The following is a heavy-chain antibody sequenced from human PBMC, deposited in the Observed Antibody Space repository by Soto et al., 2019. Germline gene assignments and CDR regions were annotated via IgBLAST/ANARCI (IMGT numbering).Heavy chain of an antibody. Sequence: EVQLLESGGGLVQPGGSLRLSCAASGFTFSSYAMSWVRQAPGKGLAWVSAISGSGGSTYYADSVKGRFTISRDNSKNTLYLQMNSLRAEDTAVYYCAKPRSYLCCCFQHWVQGTLVTVSS. CDR2: ISGSGGST. CDR1: GFTFSSYA. V-gene: IGHV3-23*01. J-gene: IGHJ1*01. CDR3: AKPRSYLCCCFQH. D-gene: IGHD2-15*01.